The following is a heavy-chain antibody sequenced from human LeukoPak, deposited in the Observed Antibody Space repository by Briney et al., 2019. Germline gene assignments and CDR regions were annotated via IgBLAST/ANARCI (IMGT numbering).Heavy chain of an antibody. CDR1: GFTFSSYG. D-gene: IGHD1-26*01. CDR2: ISYDGSNK. V-gene: IGHV3-30*18. J-gene: IGHJ6*02. CDR3: AKVGGSYSPPYYYYGMDV. Sequence: PGGSLRLSCAASGFTFSSYGMPWVRQAPGKGLEWVAVISYDGSNKYYADSVKGRLTISRDNSKNTLYLQMNSLRAEDTAVYYCAKVGGSYSPPYYYYGMDVWGQGTTVTVSS.